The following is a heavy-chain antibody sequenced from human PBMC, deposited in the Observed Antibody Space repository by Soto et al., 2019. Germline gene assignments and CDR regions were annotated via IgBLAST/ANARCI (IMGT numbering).Heavy chain of an antibody. Sequence: QVQLVESGGGVVQPGRSLRLSCAASGFIFSSYGMHWVRQTPGKGLEWVAVIWYDGSNEYYADSVKGRFTISRDNSKNTLYLQMNSLRAEDTAVYYCARDQLTRVAHYYGMDVWGQGTTVTVPS. J-gene: IGHJ6*02. V-gene: IGHV3-33*01. D-gene: IGHD1-1*01. CDR2: IWYDGSNE. CDR3: ARDQLTRVAHYYGMDV. CDR1: GFIFSSYG.